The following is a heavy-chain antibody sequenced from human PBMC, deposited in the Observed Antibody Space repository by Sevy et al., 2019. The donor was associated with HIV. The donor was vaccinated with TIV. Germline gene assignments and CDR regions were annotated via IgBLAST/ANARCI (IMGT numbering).Heavy chain of an antibody. V-gene: IGHV3-21*01. CDR3: ARDRRREYDWFDP. J-gene: IGHJ5*02. CDR1: GFTFSSYS. D-gene: IGHD3-10*01. CDR2: ISSSSSYI. Sequence: GGSLRLSCVASGFTFSSYSMNWVRQAPGKGLEWVSSISSSSSYIYYADSVKGRFTISRDNAKNSLYLQMNSLRAEDTAVYYCARDRRREYDWFDPWGQGTLVTVSS.